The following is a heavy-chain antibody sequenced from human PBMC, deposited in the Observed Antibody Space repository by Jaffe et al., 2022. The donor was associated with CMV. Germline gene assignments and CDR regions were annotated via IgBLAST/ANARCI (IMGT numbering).Heavy chain of an antibody. CDR3: TRDQEGGFAPGGFDY. D-gene: IGHD3-10*01. Sequence: EVQLVESGGGLVQPGRSLRLSCTASGFTFGDYAMSWVRQAPGKGLEWVGFIRSKAYGGTTEYAASVKGRFTISRDDSKSIAYLQMNSLKTEDTAVYYCTRDQEGGFAPGGFDYWGQGTLVTVSS. V-gene: IGHV3-49*04. CDR2: IRSKAYGGTT. J-gene: IGHJ4*02. CDR1: GFTFGDYA.